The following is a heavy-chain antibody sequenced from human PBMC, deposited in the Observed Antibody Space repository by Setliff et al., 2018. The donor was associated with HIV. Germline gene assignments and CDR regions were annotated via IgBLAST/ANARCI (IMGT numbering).Heavy chain of an antibody. CDR2: ITNDGRNT. J-gene: IGHJ4*02. CDR1: GFSFDVYA. D-gene: IGHD2-15*01. CDR3: AKGALGYCSGTICYPFDY. Sequence: GGSLRLSCGASGFSFDVYAMNWVRQAPGKRLEWVSSITNDGRNTYYADSVKGRFTIARDNSKNTLYLQMDSLRAGDMAVYYCAKGALGYCSGTICYPFDYWAQGTLVTVSS. V-gene: IGHV3-23*01.